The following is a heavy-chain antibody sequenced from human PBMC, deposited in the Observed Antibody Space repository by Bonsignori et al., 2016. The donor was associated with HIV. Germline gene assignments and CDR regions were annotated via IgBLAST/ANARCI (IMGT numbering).Heavy chain of an antibody. Sequence: WIRQPPGKALEWLARIDWDDDKYYSTSLKTRLTISKDTSKNQVVLTMTNMGPVDTATYYCARIRTTYYYDSSGYVSGEFDYWGQGTLVTVSS. V-gene: IGHV2-70*11. J-gene: IGHJ4*02. CDR2: IDWDDDK. CDR3: ARIRTTYYYDSSGYVSGEFDY. D-gene: IGHD3-22*01.